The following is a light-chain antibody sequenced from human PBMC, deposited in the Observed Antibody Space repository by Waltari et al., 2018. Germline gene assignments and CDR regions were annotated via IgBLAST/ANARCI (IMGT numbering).Light chain of an antibody. Sequence: QSALTQPRSVSGSPGQSVTISCTGGSSDVGGYDYVSWFQHHPGKAPKLIIYDVTDLPSGFPDPFSASKSVTAASLTISGLQAEDVGDYSGYSYAGSHTILFGGGTKLTVL. V-gene: IGLV2-11*01. CDR2: DVT. J-gene: IGLJ2*01. CDR3: YSYAGSHTIL. CDR1: SSDVGGYDY.